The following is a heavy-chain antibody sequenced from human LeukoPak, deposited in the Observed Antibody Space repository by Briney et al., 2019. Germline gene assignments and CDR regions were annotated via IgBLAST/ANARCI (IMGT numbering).Heavy chain of an antibody. CDR3: AKKFGEVRSFDN. CDR2: IAVSGGST. CDR1: GFTFSSYS. J-gene: IGHJ4*02. D-gene: IGHD3-10*01. V-gene: IGHV3-23*01. Sequence: PGGSLRLSCAASGFTFSSYSMNWVRQAPGEGLEWVSAIAVSGGSTYYADSVKGRFTISRDNSKNTLYLQMNSLRAEDTAVYYCAKKFGEVRSFDNWGQGTLVTVSS.